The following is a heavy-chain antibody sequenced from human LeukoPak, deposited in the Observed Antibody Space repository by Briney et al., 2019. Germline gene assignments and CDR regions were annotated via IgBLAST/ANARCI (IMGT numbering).Heavy chain of an antibody. CDR3: ARDLPGVGASQPLFY. V-gene: IGHV3-21*01. J-gene: IGHJ4*02. CDR1: GFTFSSFS. D-gene: IGHD1-26*01. Sequence: PGGSLRLSCAASGFTFSSFSMNWVRQAPGKGLEWVSSISSSSSYIYYADSVKGRFTISRDNAKNSLYLQMNSLRAEDTAVYYCARDLPGVGASQPLFYWGQGTLVTVSS. CDR2: ISSSSSYI.